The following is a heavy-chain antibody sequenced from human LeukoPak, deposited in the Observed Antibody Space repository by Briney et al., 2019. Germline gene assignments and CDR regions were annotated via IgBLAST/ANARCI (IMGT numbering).Heavy chain of an antibody. Sequence: SVKVSCKASGGTFSSYAISWVRQAPGQGLEWMGGIIPIFGTANYAQKFQGRVTITADKSTSTAYMELSSLRSEDTAVYYCARDRYCSGGSSCSWFDPWGQGTLVTVSS. V-gene: IGHV1-69*06. D-gene: IGHD2-15*01. CDR1: GGTFSSYA. CDR3: ARDRYCSGGSSCSWFDP. J-gene: IGHJ5*02. CDR2: IIPIFGTA.